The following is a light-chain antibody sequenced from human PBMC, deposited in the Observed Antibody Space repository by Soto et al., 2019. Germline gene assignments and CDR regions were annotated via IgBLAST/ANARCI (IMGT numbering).Light chain of an antibody. CDR1: NSDVGGYDY. Sequence: QSALTQPPSASGTPGQSVTISCTGTNSDVGGYDYVSWYQQHPGKAPKVMIYEVSKRPSGVPDRFSGSKSGNTASLTVSGLQAEDEADYYCSSYAGSNIGVFGGGTKLTVL. CDR2: EVS. V-gene: IGLV2-8*01. J-gene: IGLJ2*01. CDR3: SSYAGSNIGV.